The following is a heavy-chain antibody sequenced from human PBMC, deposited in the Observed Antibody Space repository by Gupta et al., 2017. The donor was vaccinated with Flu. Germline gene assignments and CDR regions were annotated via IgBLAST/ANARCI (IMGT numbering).Heavy chain of an antibody. Sequence: QVQVLQSGAEGQKPAASVKVSCMASCYIYTSHEVHWVRHAPGQGLEWMGVINPSGGSTGYSQEFQGRDTLTSDTSASTVYMELSSLSSEDTAVYYCARGRFCGGYCYYFDYWVQGTPVTVAS. CDR3: ARGRFCGGYCYYFDY. V-gene: IGHV1-46*01. D-gene: IGHD2-21*01. CDR2: INPSGGST. CDR1: CYIYTSHE. J-gene: IGHJ4*02.